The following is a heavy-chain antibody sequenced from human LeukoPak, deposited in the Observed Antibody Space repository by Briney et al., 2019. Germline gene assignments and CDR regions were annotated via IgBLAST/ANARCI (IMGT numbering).Heavy chain of an antibody. CDR2: INHSGST. D-gene: IGHD3-22*01. J-gene: IGHJ4*02. V-gene: IGHV4-34*01. CDR3: AREQAYYYDSSGTALTAEIKYYFDY. CDR1: GGSFSGYY. Sequence: SETLSLTCAVYGGSFSGYYWSWIRQPPGKGLEWIGEINHSGSTNYNPSLKSRVTISVDTSKNQFSLKLSSVTAADTAVYYCAREQAYYYDSSGTALTAEIKYYFDYWGQGTMVTVSS.